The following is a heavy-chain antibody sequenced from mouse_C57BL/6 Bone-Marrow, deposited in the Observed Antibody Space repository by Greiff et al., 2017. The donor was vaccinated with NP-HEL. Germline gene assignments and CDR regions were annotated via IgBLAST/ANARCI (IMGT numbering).Heavy chain of an antibody. CDR3: ARNYYGSSPLYWYFDV. J-gene: IGHJ1*03. Sequence: EVKLMESGGDLVKPGGSLKLSCAASGFTFSSYGMSWVRQPPDKRLEWVATISSGGSYTYYPDSVKGRFTISRDNAKNTRYLQMSRLKSEDTAMYYCARNYYGSSPLYWYFDVWGTGTTVTVSS. CDR2: ISSGGSYT. CDR1: GFTFSSYG. V-gene: IGHV5-6*01. D-gene: IGHD1-1*01.